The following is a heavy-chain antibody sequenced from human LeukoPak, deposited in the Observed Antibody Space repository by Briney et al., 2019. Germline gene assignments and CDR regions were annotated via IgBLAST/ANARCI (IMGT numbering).Heavy chain of an antibody. J-gene: IGHJ5*02. Sequence: PSETLSLTCTVSGASISSSSYYWSWIRQPPGKGLEWIGYIYYSGNTNYNPSLKSRVTISVDTSKNQFSLKLSSVTAADTAVYYCARDRSGFGDKYVNWFDPWGQGTLVTVSS. CDR3: ARDRSGFGDKYVNWFDP. CDR1: GASISSSSYY. V-gene: IGHV4-61*01. CDR2: IYYSGNT. D-gene: IGHD3-10*01.